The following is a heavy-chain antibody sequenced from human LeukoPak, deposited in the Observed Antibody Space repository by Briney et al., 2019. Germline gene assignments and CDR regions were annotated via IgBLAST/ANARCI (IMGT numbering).Heavy chain of an antibody. CDR3: ARLRDGNYYYGMDV. D-gene: IGHD5-24*01. CDR1: GYSFTNYW. Sequence: GESLKISCKGSGYSFTNYWIAWVRQMPGKGLEWMGIIYPGDSDTRYSPSLQGQVTISADKSISTAYLQWRSLKASDTTMYYCARLRDGNYYYGMDVWGQGTTVTVSS. CDR2: IYPGDSDT. J-gene: IGHJ6*02. V-gene: IGHV5-51*01.